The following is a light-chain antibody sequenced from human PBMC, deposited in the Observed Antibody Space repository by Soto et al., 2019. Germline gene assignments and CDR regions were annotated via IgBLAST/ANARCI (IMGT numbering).Light chain of an antibody. CDR1: QAIRTA. Sequence: AIQLTQSPSSLSASVGDRVTITCRASQAIRTALGWYQQKPGKVPKLLIYAASTLQSGVPSRFRGSGSGTDFTLTIRSLQPEDFATYYCLLDFGYFWAFGQGTKVEI. J-gene: IGKJ1*01. V-gene: IGKV1-6*01. CDR3: LLDFGYFWA. CDR2: AAS.